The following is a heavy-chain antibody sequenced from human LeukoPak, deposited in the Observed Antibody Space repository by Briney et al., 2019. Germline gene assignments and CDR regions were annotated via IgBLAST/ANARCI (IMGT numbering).Heavy chain of an antibody. V-gene: IGHV4-34*01. CDR3: AREGSAGDSEPTGAFDI. J-gene: IGHJ3*02. CDR1: VGSFSDQY. Sequence: SETLSLTCAVYVGSFSDQYWNWIRQPPGKGPEWIGEINHSGSTKYNPSLKSRVTISVDTSKNQFSLKVTSVTAADTAVYYCAREGSAGDSEPTGAFDIWGQGTMVTVPS. CDR2: INHSGST. D-gene: IGHD4-17*01.